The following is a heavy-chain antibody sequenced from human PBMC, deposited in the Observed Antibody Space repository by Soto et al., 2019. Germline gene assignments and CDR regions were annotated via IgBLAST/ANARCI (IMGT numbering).Heavy chain of an antibody. Sequence: QDQLVQSGAEVKKPGASVKVSCKASGYTFTSYGISWVRQAPGQGLEWMGWISASNGNTNYAQKLQGRVTMTTDTSTRTAYLELRSLRSDDTAVYYCARVEAAMSGHWFDPWGQGTLVTVSS. D-gene: IGHD2-2*01. J-gene: IGHJ5*02. CDR2: ISASNGNT. V-gene: IGHV1-18*01. CDR3: ARVEAAMSGHWFDP. CDR1: GYTFTSYG.